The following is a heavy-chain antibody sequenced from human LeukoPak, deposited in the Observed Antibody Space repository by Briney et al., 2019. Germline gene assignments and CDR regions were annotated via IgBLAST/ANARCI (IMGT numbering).Heavy chain of an antibody. CDR3: ARGYSGYDSYYYYMDV. Sequence: PGGSLRLSCAASGFTFSSYSMNWVRQAPGKGLEWVSSISSSSSYIYYAGSVKGRFTISRDNAKNSLYLQMNSLRAEDTAVYYCARGYSGYDSYYYYMDVWGKGTTVTVSS. V-gene: IGHV3-21*01. CDR1: GFTFSSYS. D-gene: IGHD5-12*01. J-gene: IGHJ6*03. CDR2: ISSSSSYI.